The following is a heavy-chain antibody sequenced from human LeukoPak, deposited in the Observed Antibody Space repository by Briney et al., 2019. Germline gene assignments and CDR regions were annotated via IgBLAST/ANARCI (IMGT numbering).Heavy chain of an antibody. V-gene: IGHV4-59*12. CDR2: IYYSGST. Sequence: SETLSLTCTVSGGSISSYYWSWIRQPPGKGLEWIGYIYYSGSTNYNPSLKSRVTISVDTSKNQFSLKLSSVTAADTAVYYCARVSDFLTGFDYWGQGTLVTVSS. J-gene: IGHJ4*02. CDR3: ARVSDFLTGFDY. CDR1: GGSISSYY. D-gene: IGHD3-9*01.